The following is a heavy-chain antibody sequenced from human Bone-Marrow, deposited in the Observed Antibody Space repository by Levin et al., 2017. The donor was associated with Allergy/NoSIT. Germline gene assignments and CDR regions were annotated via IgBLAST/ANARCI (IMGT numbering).Heavy chain of an antibody. J-gene: IGHJ4*01. CDR3: ARVGTTTGTYYFDT. Sequence: GGSLRLSCTASGFSVSDNYMTWVRQAPGKGLEWVSVIYSGGTTYYADSVRGRFTISRDNSKNTLYLQMDSLRAEDKALYYCARVGTTTGTYYFDTWGHGTLVTVSS. CDR1: GFSVSDNY. CDR2: IYSGGTT. D-gene: IGHD1-7*01. V-gene: IGHV3-53*01.